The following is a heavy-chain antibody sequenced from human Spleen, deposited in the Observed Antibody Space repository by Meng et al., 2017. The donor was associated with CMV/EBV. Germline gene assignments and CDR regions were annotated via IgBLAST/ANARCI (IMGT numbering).Heavy chain of an antibody. V-gene: IGHV1-2*02. J-gene: IGHJ4*02. CDR1: GYTFKSYG. CDR3: ARSSGLDY. Sequence: ASVKVSCKASGYTFKSYGISWVRQAPGQGLEWIGWITPNSGGTNYAQNFQGRVTMTRDTSTSTAYMELSRLRSDDTAVYYCARSSGLDYWGQGTLVTVSS. CDR2: ITPNSGGT. D-gene: IGHD6-19*01.